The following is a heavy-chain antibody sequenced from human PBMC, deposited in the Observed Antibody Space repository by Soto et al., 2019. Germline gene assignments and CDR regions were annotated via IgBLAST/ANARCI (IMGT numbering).Heavy chain of an antibody. D-gene: IGHD3-16*01. V-gene: IGHV4-4*02. CDR3: ARGRGGYYYGMDV. CDR1: GGSISSSNW. J-gene: IGHJ6*02. CDR2: IYHSGST. Sequence: SETLSLTCAVSGGSISSSNWWSWVRQPPGKGLEWIGEIYHSGSTNYNPSLKSRVTISVDKSKNQFSLKLSSVTAADTAVYYCARGRGGYYYGMDVWGQGTTVTVSS.